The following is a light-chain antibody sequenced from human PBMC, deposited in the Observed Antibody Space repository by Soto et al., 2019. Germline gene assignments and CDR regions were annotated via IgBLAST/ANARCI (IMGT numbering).Light chain of an antibody. V-gene: IGKV3-20*01. CDR3: QQYGSAPYT. Sequence: EIVLTQSPGTLSLSPGERATLSCRTSETLNSGYLAWYQQKPGQAPRLLIYGASRRATGVPDRFSGSGSGTDFTLTISRLEPEDCAVYFCQQYGSAPYTFGQETKLEIK. J-gene: IGKJ2*01. CDR1: ETLNSGY. CDR2: GAS.